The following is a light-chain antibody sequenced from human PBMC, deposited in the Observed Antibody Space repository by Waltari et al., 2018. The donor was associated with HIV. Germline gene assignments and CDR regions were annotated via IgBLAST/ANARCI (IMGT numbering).Light chain of an antibody. Sequence: EIVMPQFPATLSVSPGKRVNFACRASQNVITNLAWYQQKPGQSPSLLIYGASTRASGIPARFTGGGSGSDFTLTINSLQSEDCGLYCCQQYNGWPRTFGQGTKV. CDR1: QNVITN. CDR3: QQYNGWPRT. J-gene: IGKJ1*01. V-gene: IGKV3-15*01. CDR2: GAS.